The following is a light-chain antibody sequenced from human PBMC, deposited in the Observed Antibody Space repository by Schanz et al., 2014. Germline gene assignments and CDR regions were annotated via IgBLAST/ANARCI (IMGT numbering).Light chain of an antibody. Sequence: QSALTQPPSASGSPGQSVTISCTGTSSDVGNYNFVSWYQQHPGKAPKLMIYEGSKRPSGVSNRFSGSKSGNTASLTISGLQAEDEADYYCSSYTSSSTRVFGGGTKLTVL. CDR1: SSDVGNYNF. CDR3: SSYTSSSTRV. V-gene: IGLV2-14*02. J-gene: IGLJ3*02. CDR2: EGS.